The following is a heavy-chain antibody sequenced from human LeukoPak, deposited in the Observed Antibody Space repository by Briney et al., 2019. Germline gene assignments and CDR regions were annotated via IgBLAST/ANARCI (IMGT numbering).Heavy chain of an antibody. CDR1: GYTFTSYG. CDR2: ISAYNGNT. V-gene: IGHV1-18*01. D-gene: IGHD2-2*01. Sequence: ASVKVSCKASGYTFTSYGISWVRQAPGQGLEWMGWISAYNGNTNYAQKLQGRVTMTTDTSTSTAYMELRSLRSDDTAVYYCARELYCSSTSCHPPDYWGQGTLVTVSS. J-gene: IGHJ4*02. CDR3: ARELYCSSTSCHPPDY.